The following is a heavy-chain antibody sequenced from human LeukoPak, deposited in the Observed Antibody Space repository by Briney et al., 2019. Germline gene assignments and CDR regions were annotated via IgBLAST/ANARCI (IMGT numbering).Heavy chain of an antibody. CDR1: GFTFSKYC. CDR3: AKDSLDTTLFGPDDAFDI. D-gene: IGHD5-18*01. J-gene: IGHJ3*02. CDR2: INTDGTST. Sequence: GGSLRLSRAASGFTFSKYCMHWVRQAPWRGVVWVSRINTDGTSTSYADSVKGRFTISRDNANNTQYLQMNSLRTEDPAVYYCAKDSLDTTLFGPDDAFDIWGQGTMVAVSS. V-gene: IGHV3-74*01.